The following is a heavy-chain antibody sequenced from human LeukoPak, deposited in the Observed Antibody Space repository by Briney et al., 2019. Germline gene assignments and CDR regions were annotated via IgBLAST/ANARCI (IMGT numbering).Heavy chain of an antibody. Sequence: GGSLRLSCAASGFTFSSHSMNWVRQAPGKGLEWVSSISSSSGYIYYADSVKGRFTISRDNAKNSLYLQMNSLRAEDTAVYYCARALGENWFDPWGQGTLVTVSS. J-gene: IGHJ5*02. CDR1: GFTFSSHS. CDR2: ISSSSGYI. V-gene: IGHV3-21*01. D-gene: IGHD3-10*01. CDR3: ARALGENWFDP.